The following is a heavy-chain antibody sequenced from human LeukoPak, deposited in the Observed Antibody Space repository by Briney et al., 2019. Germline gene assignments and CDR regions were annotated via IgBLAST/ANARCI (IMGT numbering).Heavy chain of an antibody. CDR3: ARLTSSTVITTSYDWFDP. CDR2: IYPGDSDT. Sequence: GESLKISCKGSGYSFTSYWIAWVRQMPGKGLEWMGIIYPGDSDTRYSPSFQGQVTISADKSITTAYLQWSSLKASDTAMYYCARLTSSTVITTSYDWFDPWGQGTLVTVSS. CDR1: GYSFTSYW. D-gene: IGHD4-17*01. J-gene: IGHJ5*02. V-gene: IGHV5-51*01.